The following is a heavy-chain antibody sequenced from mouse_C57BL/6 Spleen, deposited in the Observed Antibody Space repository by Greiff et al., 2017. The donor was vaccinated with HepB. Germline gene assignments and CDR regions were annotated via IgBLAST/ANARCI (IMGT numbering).Heavy chain of an antibody. D-gene: IGHD2-1*01. CDR1: GFTFSSYA. V-gene: IGHV5-4*01. Sequence: EVKVEESGGGLVKPGGSLKLSCAASGFTFSSYAMSWVRQTPEKRLEWVATISDGGSYTYYPDNVKGRFTISRDNAKNNLYLQMSHLKSEDTAMYYCARDRAIYYGLDYWGQGTTLTVSS. CDR2: ISDGGSYT. J-gene: IGHJ2*01. CDR3: ARDRAIYYGLDY.